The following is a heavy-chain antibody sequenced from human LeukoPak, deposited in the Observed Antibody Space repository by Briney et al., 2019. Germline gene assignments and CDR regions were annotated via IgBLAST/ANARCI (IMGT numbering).Heavy chain of an antibody. D-gene: IGHD3-3*01. CDR3: ARGDVLRFLEWLLSLDY. V-gene: IGHV3-23*01. J-gene: IGHJ4*02. Sequence: GGSLRLSCAASGFTFSSTSMSWVRQAPGKGLEWVAVTVGGGDGTYYADSVKGRFTISRDNSKNTLYLQMNSLRAEDTAVYYCARGDVLRFLEWLLSLDYWGQGTLVTVSS. CDR1: GFTFSSTS. CDR2: TVGGGDGT.